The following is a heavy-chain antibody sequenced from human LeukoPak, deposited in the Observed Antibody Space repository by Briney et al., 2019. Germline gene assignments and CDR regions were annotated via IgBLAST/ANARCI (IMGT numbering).Heavy chain of an antibody. CDR3: ARRLMDTAMAYYYYYALDV. D-gene: IGHD5-18*01. CDR2: IKQDGSEK. V-gene: IGHV3-7*01. CDR1: GFTFSSYS. J-gene: IGHJ6*02. Sequence: PTGGSLRLSCAASGFTFSSYSMNWVRQAPGKGLEWVANIKQDGSEKYYVESVEGRFSISRDNAKNSLFLQMNSLRADDTAMYYCARRLMDTAMAYYYYYALDVWGQGTTVTVSS.